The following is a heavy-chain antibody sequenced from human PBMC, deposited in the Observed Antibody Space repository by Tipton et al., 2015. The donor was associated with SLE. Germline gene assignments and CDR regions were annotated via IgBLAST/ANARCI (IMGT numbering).Heavy chain of an antibody. D-gene: IGHD7-27*01. Sequence: GLVKPSETLSLTCTVSGGSISSGSYYWSWIRQPAGKGLEWIGRIYTSGSTNYNPSLKSRVTISVDTSKNQFSLKLSSVTAADTAVYYCARGGTERGIGFQAFDIWGQGTMVTVSS. J-gene: IGHJ3*02. V-gene: IGHV4-61*02. CDR3: ARGGTERGIGFQAFDI. CDR1: GGSISSGSYY. CDR2: IYTSGST.